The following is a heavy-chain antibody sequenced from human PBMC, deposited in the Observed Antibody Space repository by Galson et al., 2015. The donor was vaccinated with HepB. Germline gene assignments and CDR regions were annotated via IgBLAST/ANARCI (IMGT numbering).Heavy chain of an antibody. CDR3: ARVKNIVVPAAMFYYGMDV. D-gene: IGHD2-2*01. V-gene: IGHV1-69*13. CDR2: IIPIFGIA. CDR1: GGTFSSYA. Sequence: SVKVSCKASGGTFSSYAISWVRQAPGQGLEWMGGIIPIFGIANYAQKFQGRVTITADESTSTAYMELSSLRSEDTAVYYCARVKNIVVPAAMFYYGMDVWGQGTTVTVSS. J-gene: IGHJ6*02.